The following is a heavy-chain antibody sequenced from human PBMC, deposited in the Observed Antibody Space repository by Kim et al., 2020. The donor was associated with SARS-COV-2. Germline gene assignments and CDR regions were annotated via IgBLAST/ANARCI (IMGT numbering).Heavy chain of an antibody. V-gene: IGHV1-69*13. J-gene: IGHJ6*02. CDR2: IIPIFGTA. D-gene: IGHD1-26*01. Sequence: SVKVSCKASGGTFSSYAISWVRQAPGQGLEWMGGIIPIFGTANYAQKFQGRVTITADESTSTAYMELGSLRSEDTAVYYCARGVGALSPRYYGMDVWGQGTTVTVSS. CDR1: GGTFSSYA. CDR3: ARGVGALSPRYYGMDV.